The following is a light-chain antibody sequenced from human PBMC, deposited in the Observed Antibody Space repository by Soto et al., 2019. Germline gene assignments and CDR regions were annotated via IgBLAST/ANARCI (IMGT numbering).Light chain of an antibody. J-gene: IGKJ5*01. Sequence: EIVLTQSPATLSLSPGERATLSCRASQSVSSYLAWYQQRPGQAPRLLIYGASNRASGIPDRFSGSGSATHFTLTDSGQEPEDFALYYRQHYASSPPITFGQGTRLEIK. CDR1: QSVSSY. CDR3: QHYASSPPIT. V-gene: IGKV3-20*01. CDR2: GAS.